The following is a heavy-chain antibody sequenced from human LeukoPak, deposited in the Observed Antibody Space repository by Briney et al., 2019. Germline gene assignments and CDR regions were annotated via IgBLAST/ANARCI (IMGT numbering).Heavy chain of an antibody. Sequence: GGPLRLSCAASGFTFSSSWMHWVRQAPGKGLAWVSRINSDGTTTTYADSVKGRFTISRDNAKNTLYLQMDSLRAEDTAVYYCARKYNYVFDYWGQGTLVTVSS. V-gene: IGHV3-74*01. CDR1: GFTFSSSW. D-gene: IGHD5-18*01. J-gene: IGHJ4*02. CDR2: INSDGTTT. CDR3: ARKYNYVFDY.